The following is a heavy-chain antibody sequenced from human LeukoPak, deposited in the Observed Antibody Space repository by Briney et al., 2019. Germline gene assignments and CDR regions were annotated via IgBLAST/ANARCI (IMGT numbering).Heavy chain of an antibody. V-gene: IGHV3-7*05. CDR3: ARDPYSSSWSYGMDV. CDR1: GFTFSSYW. J-gene: IGHJ6*02. CDR2: IKQDGSEE. D-gene: IGHD6-13*01. Sequence: GGSLRLSCTASGFTFSSYWMSWVRQTPEKGLEWVANIKQDGSEEVFVDSVKGRFTISRENAKNSLYLQMSGLRAEDTAVYYCARDPYSSSWSYGMDVWGQGTTVTVSS.